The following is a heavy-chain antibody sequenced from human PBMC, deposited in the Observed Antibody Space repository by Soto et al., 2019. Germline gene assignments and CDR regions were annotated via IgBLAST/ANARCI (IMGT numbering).Heavy chain of an antibody. V-gene: IGHV1-8*01. D-gene: IGHD3-3*01. CDR1: GYTFTSYD. Sequence: VASVKVSCKASGYTFTSYDINWVRQATGQGLEWMGWMNPNSGNTGYAQKFQGRVTMTRNTSISTAYMELSSLRSEDTAVYYCARLSQEDFWSGYYYYGMDVWGQGTTVTVSS. CDR2: MNPNSGNT. CDR3: ARLSQEDFWSGYYYYGMDV. J-gene: IGHJ6*02.